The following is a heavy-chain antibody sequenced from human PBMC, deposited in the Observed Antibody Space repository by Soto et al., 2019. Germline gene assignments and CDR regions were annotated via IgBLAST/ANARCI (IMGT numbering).Heavy chain of an antibody. D-gene: IGHD2-2*01. CDR1: GYTFTSYG. V-gene: IGHV1-18*01. Sequence: ASVKVSCKASGYTFTSYGISWVRQAPGQGLEWMGWISAYNGNTNYAQKLQGRVTMTTDTSTSTAYMELRSLRSDDTAVYYCARDATRYCSSTSCYAGEYWGQGTLVTVSS. CDR3: ARDATRYCSSTSCYAGEY. J-gene: IGHJ4*02. CDR2: ISAYNGNT.